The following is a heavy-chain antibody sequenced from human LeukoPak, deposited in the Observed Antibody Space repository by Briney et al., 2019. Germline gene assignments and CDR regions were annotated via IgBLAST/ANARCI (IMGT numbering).Heavy chain of an antibody. Sequence: ASVKVSYKASGYNFISYTIHWVRQAPGQRLEWMEWSKPGNGHTDYSQHFQGRVTITSDTSANTAYMELTSLRSEDMAVYFCARDISMGALGAYGPFDYWGQGTLVAVSS. J-gene: IGHJ4*02. CDR2: SKPGNGHT. V-gene: IGHV1-3*02. CDR1: GYNFISYT. CDR3: ARDISMGALGAYGPFDY. D-gene: IGHD3-10*01.